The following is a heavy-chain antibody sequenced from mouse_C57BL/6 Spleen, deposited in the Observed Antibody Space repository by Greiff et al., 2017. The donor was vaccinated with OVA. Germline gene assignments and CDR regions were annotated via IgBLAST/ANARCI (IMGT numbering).Heavy chain of an antibody. J-gene: IGHJ3*01. CDR1: GYTFTSYW. CDR3: ARVHYYMGFAY. CDR2: IDPSDSET. Sequence: QVQLQQPGAELVRPGSSVKLSCKASGYTFTSYWLHWVKQRPIQGLEWIGNIDPSDSETHYNQKFKDKATLTVDKSSSTAYMQLSSLTSEDSAVYYCARVHYYMGFAYWGQGTLVTVSA. V-gene: IGHV1-52*01. D-gene: IGHD2-12*01.